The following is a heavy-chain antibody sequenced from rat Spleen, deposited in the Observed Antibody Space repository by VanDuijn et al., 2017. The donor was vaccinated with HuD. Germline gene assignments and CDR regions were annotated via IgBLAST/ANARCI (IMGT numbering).Heavy chain of an antibody. D-gene: IGHD1-4*01. Sequence: EVQLVESAGGLVQPGRSLKLSCAASGFTFSDFFMAWVRQAPTRGLEWVATISYDGSSTYYRDSVKGRFTISRDNAKSTLYLQMDSLRSEDTATYYCARHELPGYNWFAYWGQGVMVTVSS. CDR2: ISYDGSST. J-gene: IGHJ2*01. V-gene: IGHV5-29*01. CDR3: ARHELPGYNWFAY. CDR1: GFTFSDFF.